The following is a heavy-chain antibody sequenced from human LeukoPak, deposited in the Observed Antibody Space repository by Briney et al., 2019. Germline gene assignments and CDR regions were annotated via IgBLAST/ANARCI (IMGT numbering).Heavy chain of an antibody. CDR1: GFTLSSYS. Sequence: GGSLRLSCVVSGFTLSSYSMNWVRQAPGKGLEWVSYISSSSTIWYAESVKGRLTISRDNAKNSLYLQMNSLRAEDTAVYYCARVVGRGWFDPWGQGTLVTVSS. CDR3: ARVVGRGWFDP. V-gene: IGHV3-48*01. D-gene: IGHD1-26*01. J-gene: IGHJ5*02. CDR2: ISSSSTI.